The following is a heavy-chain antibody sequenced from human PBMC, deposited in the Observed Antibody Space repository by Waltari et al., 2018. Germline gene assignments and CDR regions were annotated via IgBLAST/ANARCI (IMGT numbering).Heavy chain of an antibody. CDR1: GFTFSSYG. D-gene: IGHD4-17*01. J-gene: IGHJ4*02. CDR2: IWYDGSNK. V-gene: IGHV3-33*01. CDR3: ARDSRYGDLRTLDY. Sequence: QVQLVESGGGVVQPGRSLRLSSAASGFTFSSYGMHWVRQAPGKGLEWVAVIWYDGSNKYYADSVKGRFTISRDNSKNTLYLQMNSLRAEDMAVYYCARDSRYGDLRTLDYWGQGTLVTVSS.